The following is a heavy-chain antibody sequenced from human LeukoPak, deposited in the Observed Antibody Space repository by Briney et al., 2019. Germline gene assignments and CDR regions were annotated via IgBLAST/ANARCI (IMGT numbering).Heavy chain of an antibody. Sequence: ASVKVSCKASGYTFTGYYMHWVRQAPGQGLEWMGRINPNSGGTNYAQKFQGRVTMTRDTSISTAYMELSRLRSDDTAVYYCARLVRGVAGIRSIDYRGQGTLVTVSS. CDR1: GYTFTGYY. V-gene: IGHV1-2*06. CDR2: INPNSGGT. CDR3: ARLVRGVAGIRSIDY. D-gene: IGHD6-19*01. J-gene: IGHJ4*02.